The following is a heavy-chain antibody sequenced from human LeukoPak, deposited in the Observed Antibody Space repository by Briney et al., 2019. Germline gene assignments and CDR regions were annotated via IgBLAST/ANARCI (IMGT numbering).Heavy chain of an antibody. Sequence: PTGGSLRLSCAASGFTFSSYSMNWVRPAPGKGLEWVSYISGGSSTIYYADSVKGRFTISRDNAKNSLFLQMNSLRAEDTAVYYCARGSMGSGGFDYWGQGTLVTVSS. D-gene: IGHD6-19*01. CDR1: GFTFSSYS. J-gene: IGHJ4*02. CDR3: ARGSMGSGGFDY. V-gene: IGHV3-48*01. CDR2: ISGGSSTI.